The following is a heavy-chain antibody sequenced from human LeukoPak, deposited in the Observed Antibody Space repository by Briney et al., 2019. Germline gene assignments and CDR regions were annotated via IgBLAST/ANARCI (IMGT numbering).Heavy chain of an antibody. Sequence: SETLSLTCTVSRGSISSYYWSWIRQPPGKGLEWIGYIYYSGSTNYNPSLKSRVTISVDTSKNQFSLKLNSVTPEDTAVYYCARGYYGSGSYYGDWGQGTLVTVSS. J-gene: IGHJ4*02. CDR2: IYYSGST. CDR3: ARGYYGSGSYYGD. CDR1: RGSISSYY. V-gene: IGHV4-59*12. D-gene: IGHD3-10*01.